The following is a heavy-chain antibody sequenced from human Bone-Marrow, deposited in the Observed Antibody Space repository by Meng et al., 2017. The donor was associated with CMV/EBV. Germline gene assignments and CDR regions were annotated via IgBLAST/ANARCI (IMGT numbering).Heavy chain of an antibody. CDR3: ARDGGSGLGLVFDI. J-gene: IGHJ3*02. CDR2: FSDSGST. V-gene: IGHV4-61*01. D-gene: IGHD1-26*01. CDR1: GGSVGSNTYY. Sequence: SETLSLTCTVSGGSVGSNTYYWTWIRQSPGKGLEWIGYFSDSGSTNYNPSLKHRATILVDMSKKQFSLEMSSVTAADTAMYYCARDGGSGLGLVFDIWGQGRVVTVS.